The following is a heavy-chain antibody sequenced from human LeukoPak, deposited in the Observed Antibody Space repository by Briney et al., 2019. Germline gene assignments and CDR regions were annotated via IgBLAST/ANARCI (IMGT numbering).Heavy chain of an antibody. D-gene: IGHD4-23*01. CDR2: IYYSGST. V-gene: IGHV4-59*12. J-gene: IGHJ4*02. Sequence: NPSETLSLTCTVSGGSIGSYYWSWIRQPPGKGLEWIGYIYYSGSTNYNPSLKSRVTISVDTSKNQFSLRLSSVTAADTAVYYCARGRFYGGNIYWGQGTLVTVSS. CDR3: ARGRFYGGNIY. CDR1: GGSIGSYY.